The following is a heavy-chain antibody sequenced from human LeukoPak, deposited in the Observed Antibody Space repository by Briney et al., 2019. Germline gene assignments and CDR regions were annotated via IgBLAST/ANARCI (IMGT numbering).Heavy chain of an antibody. J-gene: IGHJ6*04. D-gene: IGHD2-15*01. CDR1: GFTFDDYT. CDR3: AKDMRPYCSGGSCYSAVDV. Sequence: GGSLRLSCAASGFTFDDYTMHWVRQAPGKGLEWVSLISWDGGSTYYADSVKGRFTISRDNSKNSLYLQMNSLRTEDTALYYCAKDMRPYCSGGSCYSAVDVWGKGTTVTISS. CDR2: ISWDGGST. V-gene: IGHV3-43*01.